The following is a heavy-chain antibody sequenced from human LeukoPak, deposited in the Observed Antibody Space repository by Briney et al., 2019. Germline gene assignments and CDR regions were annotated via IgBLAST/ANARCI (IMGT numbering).Heavy chain of an antibody. D-gene: IGHD3-16*01. J-gene: IGHJ5*02. CDR2: IYYSGST. V-gene: IGHV4-59*08. CDR1: GGSISSYY. CDR3: ARQGGDWFDP. Sequence: SETLSLTCTVSGGSISSYYWSWIRQPPGKGLGGIGYIYYSGSTNYNPSLKSRVTRSVDTSKNQVSLKLSSVTAADTAVYYCARQGGDWFDPWGQGTLVTVSS.